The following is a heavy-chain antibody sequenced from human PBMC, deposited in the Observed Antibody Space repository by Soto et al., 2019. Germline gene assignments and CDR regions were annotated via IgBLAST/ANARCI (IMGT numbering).Heavy chain of an antibody. V-gene: IGHV1-18*01. J-gene: IGHJ4*02. CDR2: ISAYNGNT. CDR1: GESFASYS. Sequence: GAPVEVSCEESGESFASYSSSWMRQAPGQGLEWMGWISAYNGNTNYAQKLQGRVTMTTDTSTSTAYMELRSLRSDDTAVYYCARDPPPPDYWGQGTLVTVSS. CDR3: ARDPPPPDY.